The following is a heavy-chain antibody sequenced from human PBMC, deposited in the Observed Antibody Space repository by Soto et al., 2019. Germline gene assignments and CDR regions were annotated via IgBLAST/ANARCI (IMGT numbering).Heavy chain of an antibody. CDR3: ERDGTGGCDI. J-gene: IGHJ3*02. CDR2: IYNSGST. CDR1: GGSIISHY. Sequence: PSETRHFTGTAAGGSIISHYWSWIWQSPEKELEWIGHIYNSGSTKYNPSLKSRVTISVDTSKNQFSLELSSVTAADTAVYYCERDGTGGCDIWGQGTMVT. D-gene: IGHD2-8*02. V-gene: IGHV4-59*11.